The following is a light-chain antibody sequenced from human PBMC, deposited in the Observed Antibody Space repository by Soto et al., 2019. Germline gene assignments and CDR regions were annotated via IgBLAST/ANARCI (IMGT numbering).Light chain of an antibody. J-gene: IGKJ2*01. V-gene: IGKV4-1*01. CDR1: QSVLYSSNNKNY. CDR2: WAS. Sequence: DIVXTQSPDSLAVSLGERATINCKSSQSVLYSSNNKNYLAWYQQKPGQPPKLLIYWASTRESGVPDRFSGSGSGTDFTLTISSLQAEDVAVYYCQQYYSTPHTFGQGTKLEIK. CDR3: QQYYSTPHT.